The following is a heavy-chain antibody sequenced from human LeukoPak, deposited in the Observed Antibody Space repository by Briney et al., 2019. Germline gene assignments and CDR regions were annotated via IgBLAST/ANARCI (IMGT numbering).Heavy chain of an antibody. CDR1: GYTFTSYY. CDR2: INPSGGST. J-gene: IGHJ6*02. Sequence: ASVTVSCKASGYTFTSYYMHWVRQAPGQGLEWMGIINPSGGSTSYAQKFQGRVTMTRDTSTSTVYMELSSLRSEDTAVYYCARAITGSSGWSYYYGMDVWGQGTTVTVSS. V-gene: IGHV1-46*01. CDR3: ARAITGSSGWSYYYGMDV. D-gene: IGHD6-19*01.